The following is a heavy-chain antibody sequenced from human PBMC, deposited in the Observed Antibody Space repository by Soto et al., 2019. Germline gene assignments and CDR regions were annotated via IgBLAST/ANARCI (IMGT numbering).Heavy chain of an antibody. CDR1: GFTFSSYE. V-gene: IGHV3-48*03. J-gene: IGHJ4*02. Sequence: EVHLVESGGGLVQPGGSLILSCAASGFTFSSYEMNWVRQAPGKGLEWVSYISSSGGTFYYANSVKGRFTISRDNAKNSLYLQMISLRAEDTAVYYCARDKGYCSGGSCYSGIDYWGQGTLVTVSS. CDR3: ARDKGYCSGGSCYSGIDY. D-gene: IGHD2-15*01. CDR2: ISSSGGTF.